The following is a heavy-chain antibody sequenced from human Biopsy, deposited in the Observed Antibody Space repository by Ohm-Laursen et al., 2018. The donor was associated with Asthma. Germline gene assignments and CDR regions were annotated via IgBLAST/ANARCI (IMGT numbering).Heavy chain of an antibody. CDR3: VRDGTDDAFDI. V-gene: IGHV3-30*01. D-gene: IGHD1-1*01. J-gene: IGHJ3*02. CDR2: ISKDASTQ. Sequence: SLRLSCAASGFSFRNFAIHWVRQAPGKGIAWVGVISKDASTQDYADSVKGRFTMARDNSKNTLDLQMNSLREEDTAVYYCVRDGTDDAFDIWGQGTVVSVSS. CDR1: GFSFRNFA.